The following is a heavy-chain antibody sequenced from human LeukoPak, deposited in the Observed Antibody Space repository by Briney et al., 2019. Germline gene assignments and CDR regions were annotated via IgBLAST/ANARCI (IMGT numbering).Heavy chain of an antibody. J-gene: IGHJ5*01. V-gene: IGHV3-7*05. CDR2: IKQDGSAK. CDR1: GFTLSSYW. Sequence: GGSLRLSCAASGFTLSSYWMSWVRQAPGKGLEWVANIKQDGSAKYYMDSMKGRFTISRDNAKNSLYLQMNSLRAEDTAIYYCARGAGYCTSTGCYGSDWFDSWGQGALVTVSS. D-gene: IGHD2-2*01. CDR3: ARGAGYCTSTGCYGSDWFDS.